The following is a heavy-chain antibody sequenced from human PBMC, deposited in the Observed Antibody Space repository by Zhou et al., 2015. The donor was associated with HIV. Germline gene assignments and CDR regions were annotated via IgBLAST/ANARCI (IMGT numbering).Heavy chain of an antibody. CDR3: ARLFPRGYCSGGSCSTDY. D-gene: IGHD2-15*01. CDR2: IIPIFGTA. J-gene: IGHJ4*02. V-gene: IGHV1-69*01. Sequence: QVQLVQSGAEVKKPGSSVKVSCKASGGTFSSYAISWVRQAPGQGLEWMGGIIPIFGTANYAQKFQGRVTITADESTSTAYMELSSLRSEDTAVYYCARLFPRGYCSGGSCSTDYWGQGTLVTVSS. CDR1: GGTFSSYA.